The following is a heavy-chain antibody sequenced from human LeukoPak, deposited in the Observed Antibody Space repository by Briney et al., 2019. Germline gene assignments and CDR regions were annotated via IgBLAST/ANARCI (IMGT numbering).Heavy chain of an antibody. V-gene: IGHV3-53*01. D-gene: IGHD2-15*01. J-gene: IGHJ4*02. CDR1: GFTVSSTY. CDR3: ASRHCSGGRCYFAGADPFDY. CDR2: IYSGGST. Sequence: PGGSPRLSCAASGFTVSSTYMSWVRQAPGKGLEWVSVIYSGGSTSYVDSVKGRFTTSRDNSKNTLYLQMNSLRAEDTAVYYCASRHCSGGRCYFAGADPFDYWGQGTLVTVSS.